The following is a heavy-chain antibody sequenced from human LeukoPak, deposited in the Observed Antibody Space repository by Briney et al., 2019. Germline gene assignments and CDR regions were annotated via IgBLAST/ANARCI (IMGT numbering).Heavy chain of an antibody. CDR1: GGTLSSYA. CDR2: IIPILGIA. J-gene: IGHJ6*02. CDR3: ARGTGYYYRDYYYYGMDV. D-gene: IGHD3-22*01. V-gene: IGHV1-69*04. Sequence: GASVKVSCKASGGTLSSYAISWVRRAPGHGLKWMGRIIPILGIANYAQKFQGRVTITADKSTSTDYMELSSLRSEDTAVYYCARGTGYYYRDYYYYGMDVWGQGTPVTVSS.